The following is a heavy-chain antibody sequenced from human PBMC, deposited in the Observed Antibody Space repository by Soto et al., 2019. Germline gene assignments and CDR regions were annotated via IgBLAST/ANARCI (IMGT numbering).Heavy chain of an antibody. D-gene: IGHD6-19*01. V-gene: IGHV1-69*01. CDR1: GGTFSSYA. J-gene: IGHJ3*02. Sequence: QVQLVQSGAEVKKPGSSVKVSCKASGGTFSSYAISWVRQAPGQGLEWMGGIIPIYGTANYAQKFQGRVTINAGESTRTADMELSSLRSEDTAVYYCARVYQSSCWYGDAFDIWGQGTMITVSS. CDR3: ARVYQSSCWYGDAFDI. CDR2: IIPIYGTA.